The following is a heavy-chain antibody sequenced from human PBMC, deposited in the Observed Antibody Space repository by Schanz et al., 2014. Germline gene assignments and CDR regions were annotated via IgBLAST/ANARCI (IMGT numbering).Heavy chain of an antibody. Sequence: EVQLVESGGGLIKPGGSLRLSCLASGFTFSTTCMNWVRQAPGKGLEWVGRIKSKVDGGTTDNAAPVQGRFTISRDDSKNTLYLQMNSLKTEDTAVYYCTTVERITIFEVVPYYYYYMDVWGKGTTVTVSS. J-gene: IGHJ6*03. D-gene: IGHD3-3*01. CDR3: TTVERITIFEVVPYYYYYMDV. CDR1: GFTFSTTC. CDR2: IKSKVDGGTT. V-gene: IGHV3-15*01.